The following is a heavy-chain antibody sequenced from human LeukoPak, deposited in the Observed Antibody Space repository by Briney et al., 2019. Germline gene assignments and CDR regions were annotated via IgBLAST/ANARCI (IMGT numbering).Heavy chain of an antibody. D-gene: IGHD3-22*01. J-gene: IGHJ6*03. CDR1: GGSFSGYY. CDR2: IYHSGST. Sequence: PSETLSLTCAVYGGSFSGYYWSWIRQPPGKGLEWIGQIYHSGSTDYNPSLKSRVTISVDTSKNQFSLKLSSVTAADTAVYYCTRAASSGPLFTYHMDVWGKGTTVTVSS. CDR3: TRAASSGPLFTYHMDV. V-gene: IGHV4-34*01.